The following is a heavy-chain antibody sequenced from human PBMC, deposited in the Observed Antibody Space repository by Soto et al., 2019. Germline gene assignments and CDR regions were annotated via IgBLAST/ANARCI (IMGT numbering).Heavy chain of an antibody. CDR2: IYYSGST. D-gene: IGHD5-12*01. CDR1: GGSISSGGYY. CDR3: ARDPIVATSQYGMDV. Sequence: SETLSLSCTVSGGSISSGGYYWSWIRQHPGKGLEWIGYIYYSGSTYYNPSLKSRVTISVDTSKNQFSLKLSSVTAADTAVYYCARDPIVATSQYGMDVWGQGTTVTVSS. V-gene: IGHV4-31*03. J-gene: IGHJ6*02.